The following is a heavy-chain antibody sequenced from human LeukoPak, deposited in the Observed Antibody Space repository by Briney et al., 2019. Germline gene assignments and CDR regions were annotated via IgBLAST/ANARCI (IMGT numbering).Heavy chain of an antibody. Sequence: ASVKVSCKASGYTLTSYAMHWVRQAPGQGLEWMGGIIPIFGTANYAQKFQGRVTITTDESTSTAYMELRSLRSDDTAVYYCARDHRSLWFGEANNAFDIWGQGTMVTVSS. J-gene: IGHJ3*02. D-gene: IGHD3-10*01. CDR2: IIPIFGTA. CDR1: GYTLTSYA. CDR3: ARDHRSLWFGEANNAFDI. V-gene: IGHV1-69*05.